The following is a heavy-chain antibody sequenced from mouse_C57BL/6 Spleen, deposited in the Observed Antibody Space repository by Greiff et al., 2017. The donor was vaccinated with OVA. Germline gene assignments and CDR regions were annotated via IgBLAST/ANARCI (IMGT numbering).Heavy chain of an antibody. CDR2: IDPNSGGT. CDR3: AREDYDWYFDV. D-gene: IGHD2-4*01. Sequence: QVHVKQPGAELVKPGASVKLSCKASGYTFTSYWMHWVKQRPGRGLEWIGRIDPNSGGTKYNEKFKSKATLTVDKPSSTAYMQLSSLTSEDSAVYYCAREDYDWYFDVWGTGTTVTVSS. J-gene: IGHJ1*03. CDR1: GYTFTSYW. V-gene: IGHV1-72*01.